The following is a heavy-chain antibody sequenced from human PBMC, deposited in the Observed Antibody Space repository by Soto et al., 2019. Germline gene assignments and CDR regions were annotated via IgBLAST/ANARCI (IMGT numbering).Heavy chain of an antibody. Sequence: PSQTLSLTCAISGDSVSSNSAAWNWIRQSTSKGLEWLGRTYYRSKWYNDYAVSVKSRITINPDTSKNQFSLQLNSVTPEDTAVYYFARDDDPSGYDYYYYGMDVWGQGTTVTVSS. CDR2: TYYRSKWYN. CDR1: GDSVSSNSAA. CDR3: ARDDDPSGYDYYYYGMDV. J-gene: IGHJ6*02. D-gene: IGHD5-12*01. V-gene: IGHV6-1*01.